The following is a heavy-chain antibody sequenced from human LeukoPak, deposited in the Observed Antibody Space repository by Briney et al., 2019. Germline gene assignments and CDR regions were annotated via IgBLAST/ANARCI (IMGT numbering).Heavy chain of an antibody. CDR2: ISSSSSYI. Sequence: PGGSLRLSCAASGFTFSSYSMNWVRQAPGKGLEWVSSISSSSSYIYYADSVKGRFTISRDNAKNPLYLQMNSLRAEDTAVYYCARYSSSWTIFDYWGQGTLVTVSS. D-gene: IGHD6-13*01. CDR3: ARYSSSWTIFDY. CDR1: GFTFSSYS. V-gene: IGHV3-21*01. J-gene: IGHJ4*02.